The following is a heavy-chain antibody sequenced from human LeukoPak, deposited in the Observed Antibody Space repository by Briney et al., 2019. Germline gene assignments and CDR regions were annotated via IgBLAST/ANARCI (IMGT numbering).Heavy chain of an antibody. D-gene: IGHD6-13*01. CDR2: IYYSGST. Sequence: PSETLSLTCTVSGGSISSSSYYWGWIRQPPGKGLEWIGSIYYSGSTYYNPSLKSRVTISVDTSKNQFSLKLSSVTAADTAVYYCARGSVYSSSWYVPHWGQGTLVTVSS. CDR1: GGSISSSSYY. V-gene: IGHV4-39*07. CDR3: ARGSVYSSSWYVPH. J-gene: IGHJ4*02.